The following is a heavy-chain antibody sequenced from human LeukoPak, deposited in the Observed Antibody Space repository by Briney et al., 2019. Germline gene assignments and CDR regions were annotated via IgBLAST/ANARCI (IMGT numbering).Heavy chain of an antibody. J-gene: IGHJ5*02. V-gene: IGHV1-46*01. D-gene: IGHD3-9*01. CDR1: GYTFTSYY. CDR3: ARVWDDILTGYYRPNWFDP. Sequence: GASVKVSCKASGYTFTSYYMHWVRQAPGQGLEWMGIINPSGGSTSYAQKFQGRVTMTRDTSTSTVYMELSSLRSDDTAVYYCARVWDDILTGYYRPNWFDPWGQGTLVTVSS. CDR2: INPSGGST.